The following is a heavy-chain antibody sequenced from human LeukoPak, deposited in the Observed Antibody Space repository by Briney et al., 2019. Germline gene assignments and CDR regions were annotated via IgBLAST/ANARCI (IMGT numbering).Heavy chain of an antibody. V-gene: IGHV3-15*01. CDR1: GFTFSNAW. J-gene: IGHJ4*02. CDR2: IKSNTDGGTT. CDR3: TTGWWTFDY. Sequence: PGGSLRLSCAASGFTFSNAWMSWVRQAPGKGVEWVGRIKSNTDGGTTDYAAPVEGRFTISRDDTKTTLYLQMNSLKTEDTAVYYCTTGWWTFDYWGQGTLVTVSS. D-gene: IGHD2-8*02.